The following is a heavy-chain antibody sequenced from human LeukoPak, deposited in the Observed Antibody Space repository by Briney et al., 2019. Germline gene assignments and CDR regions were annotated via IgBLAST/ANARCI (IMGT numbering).Heavy chain of an antibody. CDR1: GFTFSSYS. D-gene: IGHD5-18*01. CDR3: ARTPHGRYSYIDY. CDR2: ISSSGSTI. Sequence: GGSLRLSCAASGFTFSSYSMNWVRQAPGKGLEWVSYISSSGSTIYYADSVKGRFTISRDNAKNSLYLQMNSLRAEDTAVYYCARTPHGRYSYIDYWGQGTLVTVSS. J-gene: IGHJ4*02. V-gene: IGHV3-48*04.